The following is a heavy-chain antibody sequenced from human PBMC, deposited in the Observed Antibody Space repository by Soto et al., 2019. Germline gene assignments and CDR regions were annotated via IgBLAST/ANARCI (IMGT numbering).Heavy chain of an antibody. CDR1: GYTFTGYY. J-gene: IGHJ6*02. V-gene: IGHV1-2*02. Sequence: ASVKVSCKASGYTFTGYYMHWVRQAPGQGLEWMGWINPNSGGTNYAQKFQGRVTMTRDTSISTAYMELSGLRSDGTAVYYCARARVRYFDWLTPRYYYGMDVWGQGSTVTVSS. D-gene: IGHD3-9*01. CDR3: ARARVRYFDWLTPRYYYGMDV. CDR2: INPNSGGT.